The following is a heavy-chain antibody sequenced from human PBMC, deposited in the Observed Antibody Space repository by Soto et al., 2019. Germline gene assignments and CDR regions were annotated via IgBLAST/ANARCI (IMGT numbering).Heavy chain of an antibody. V-gene: IGHV4-39*01. CDR2: VYYRGRS. Sequence: SETLSLTCTVSGGSVSNSNYYWGWIRQSPGKGLEWIGSVYYRGRSYSKSSVESRVTISVDTSKNQFSLNLNSVTASDTAVYYCVSQRTSVLTQAYFDYWGPGALVTVSS. CDR1: GGSVSNSNYY. CDR3: VSQRTSVLTQAYFDY. J-gene: IGHJ4*02. D-gene: IGHD2-8*01.